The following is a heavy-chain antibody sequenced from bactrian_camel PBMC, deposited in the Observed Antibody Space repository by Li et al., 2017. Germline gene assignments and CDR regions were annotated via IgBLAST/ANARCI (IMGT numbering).Heavy chain of an antibody. D-gene: IGHD6*01. CDR1: GYTYC. V-gene: IGHV3S63*01. J-gene: IGHJ4*01. CDR2: IDTDGST. CDR3: AEGRGSRGEHCYSLNY. Sequence: HVQLVESGGGSVQAGGSLRLTCVASGYTYCTGWFRQIPGKEREGVAVIDTDGSTSYEDYVQGRFTISQDSARNTVYLQMNNLQPEDTATYYCAEGRGSRGEHCYSLNYWGQGTQVTVS.